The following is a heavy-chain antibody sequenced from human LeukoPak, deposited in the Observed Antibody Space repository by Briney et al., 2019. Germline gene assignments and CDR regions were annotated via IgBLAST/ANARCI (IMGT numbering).Heavy chain of an antibody. CDR2: IIPILGIA. CDR3: ARAGIYSGYVLDY. D-gene: IGHD5-12*01. V-gene: IGHV1-69*04. Sequence: SVKVSCKASGGTFSSYAISWVRQAPGQGLEWMGRIIPILGIANYAQKFQGRVTITADKSTSTAYMELSSLRSEDTAVYYCARAGIYSGYVLDYWGQGTLVTVSS. J-gene: IGHJ4*02. CDR1: GGTFSSYA.